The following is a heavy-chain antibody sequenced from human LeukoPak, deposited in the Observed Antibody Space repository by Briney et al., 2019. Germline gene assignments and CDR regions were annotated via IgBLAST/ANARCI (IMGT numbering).Heavy chain of an antibody. CDR2: IYYSGST. CDR3: ASPLGYGDPGGDAFDI. D-gene: IGHD4-17*01. CDR1: GGSISSSSYY. Sequence: SETLSLTCTVSGGSISSSSYYWGWIRQPPGKGLEWIGCIYYSGSTYYNPSLKSRVTISVDTSKNQFSLKLSSVTAADTAMYYCASPLGYGDPGGDAFDIWGQGTMVTVSS. J-gene: IGHJ3*02. V-gene: IGHV4-39*01.